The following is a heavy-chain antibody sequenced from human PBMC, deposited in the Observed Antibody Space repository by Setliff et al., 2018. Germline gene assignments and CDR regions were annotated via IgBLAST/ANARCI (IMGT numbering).Heavy chain of an antibody. V-gene: IGHV1-18*01. J-gene: IGHJ4*02. D-gene: IGHD2-2*01. Sequence: ASVKVSCKTSGYNFITFGISWVRQAPGQGPEWMGWISPYNENTNYAQKFQGRVTMTTDTPTSTAYMELRSLRSDDTAVYYCARGPPDFVVVPAAAKFDFWGQGTLVTVSS. CDR1: GYNFITFG. CDR3: ARGPPDFVVVPAAAKFDF. CDR2: ISPYNENT.